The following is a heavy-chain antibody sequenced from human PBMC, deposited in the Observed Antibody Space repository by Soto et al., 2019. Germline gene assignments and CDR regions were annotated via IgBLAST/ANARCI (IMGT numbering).Heavy chain of an antibody. V-gene: IGHV1-3*01. Sequence: ASVTFSFRASGYTFTSYGIHWVRQAPGLRLEWMGWINAANGDTKYSPKFQGRVTITRDTSASTAYMELSSLRSEDTAVYYCVRRHVSATGIDWFDPWGQGTLVTVSS. D-gene: IGHD6-13*01. J-gene: IGHJ5*02. CDR1: GYTFTSYG. CDR3: VRRHVSATGIDWFDP. CDR2: INAANGDT.